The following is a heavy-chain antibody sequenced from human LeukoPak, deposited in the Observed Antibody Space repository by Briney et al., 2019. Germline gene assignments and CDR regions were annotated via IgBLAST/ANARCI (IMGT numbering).Heavy chain of an antibody. V-gene: IGHV4-38-2*01. CDR1: GYSISSGYY. CDR2: IYHSGST. D-gene: IGHD3-22*01. Sequence: SETLSLTCAVSGYSISSGYYWGWIRQPPRKALDWIGSIYHSGSTYYNPSLKSRVTISVDTSKNQFSLNLSSVTAADTAVYYCARHKYYDSSFYYWGQGTLVTVSS. CDR3: ARHKYYDSSFYY. J-gene: IGHJ4*02.